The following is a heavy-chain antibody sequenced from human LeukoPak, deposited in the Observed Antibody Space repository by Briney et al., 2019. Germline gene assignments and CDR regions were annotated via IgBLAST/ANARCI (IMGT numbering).Heavy chain of an antibody. CDR2: ISGSGGST. J-gene: IGHJ4*02. CDR3: AKTRPLDSSSWSHGDY. CDR1: GFTFSSYA. Sequence: GGSLRLSCAASGFTFSSYAMSWVRQAPGKGLEWVSAISGSGGSTYYADSVKGRFTISRGNSKNTLYLQMNSLRAEDTAVYYCAKTRPLDSSSWSHGDYWGQGTLVTVSS. D-gene: IGHD6-13*01. V-gene: IGHV3-23*01.